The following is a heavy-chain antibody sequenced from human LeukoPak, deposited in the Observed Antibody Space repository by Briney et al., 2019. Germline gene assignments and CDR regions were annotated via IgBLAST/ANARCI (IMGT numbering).Heavy chain of an antibody. CDR1: GFTFSSYA. J-gene: IGHJ6*02. CDR2: ISGSGGST. CDR3: AKDVYYYYGMDV. Sequence: GGSLRLSCGASGFTFSSYAMSWVRQAPGKGLEWVSAISGSGGSTYYADSVKGRFTISRDNSKNTLYLQMNSLRAEDTAVYYCAKDVYYYYGMDVWGQGTTVTVSS. V-gene: IGHV3-23*01.